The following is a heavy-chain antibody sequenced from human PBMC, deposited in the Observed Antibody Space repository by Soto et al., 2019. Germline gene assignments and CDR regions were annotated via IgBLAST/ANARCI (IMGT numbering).Heavy chain of an antibody. Sequence: SETLSLTCTVSGGSISSGDYYWSWIRQPPGKGLEWIGYIYYSGSTYYNPSLKSRVTISVDTSKNQFSLKLSSVTAADTAVYYCARKVRFDWLLYTSDYYYGMDVWGQGTTVTVSS. CDR2: IYYSGST. D-gene: IGHD3-9*01. CDR1: GGSISSGDYY. J-gene: IGHJ6*02. V-gene: IGHV4-30-4*01. CDR3: ARKVRFDWLLYTSDYYYGMDV.